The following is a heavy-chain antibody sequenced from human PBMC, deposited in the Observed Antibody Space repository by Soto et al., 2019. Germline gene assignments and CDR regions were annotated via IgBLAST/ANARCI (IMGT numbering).Heavy chain of an antibody. V-gene: IGHV2-26*01. J-gene: IGHJ3*01. CDR3: ARMQDFGSSYLTVPLYV. D-gene: IGHD3-3*01. Sequence: HVTLKESGPVLVKPTEPLTLTCSVSVFSLSNARMGVSWILQPPGKALERLAHIFSNGEKFYSSFLSIKRTNSKDSSKSQVVLSMTNMDPVDTATYYCARMQDFGSSYLTVPLYVWGQGTMVTVAS. CDR2: IFSNGEK. CDR1: VFSLSNARMG.